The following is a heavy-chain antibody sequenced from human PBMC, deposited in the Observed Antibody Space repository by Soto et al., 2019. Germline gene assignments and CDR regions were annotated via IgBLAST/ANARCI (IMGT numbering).Heavy chain of an antibody. D-gene: IGHD2-21*01. V-gene: IGHV1-2*02. CDR3: ARERFQVISDGMDV. Sequence: ASVKVSCKASGYTFTGYYVHWVREAPGQGLEWMGWINPETGGTSYAQKFQGRVTLSRDTSINTANLELSSLRFDDAAVYFCARERFQVISDGMDVWGQGTTVTAP. CDR1: GYTFTGYY. CDR2: INPETGGT. J-gene: IGHJ6*02.